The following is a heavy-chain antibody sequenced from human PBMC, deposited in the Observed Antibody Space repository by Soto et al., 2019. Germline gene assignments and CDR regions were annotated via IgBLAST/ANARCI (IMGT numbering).Heavy chain of an antibody. CDR2: ISGSGGST. V-gene: IGHV3-23*01. J-gene: IGHJ4*02. CDR3: AKDNYYDSSGYLTF. CDR1: GFTFSSYA. Sequence: GGSLRLSCAASGFTFSSYAMSWVRQAPGKGLEWVSAISGSGGSTYYADSVKGRFTISRDNSKNTLYLQMNSLRAEDTDVYYCAKDNYYDSSGYLTFWGQGTLVTVSS. D-gene: IGHD3-22*01.